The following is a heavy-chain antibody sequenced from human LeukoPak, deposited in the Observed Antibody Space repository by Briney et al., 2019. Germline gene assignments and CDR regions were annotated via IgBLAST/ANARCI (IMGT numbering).Heavy chain of an antibody. CDR3: ARDGNWSPCEY. CDR2: INVDGRET. V-gene: IGHV3-7*01. J-gene: IGHJ4*02. CDR1: GFTFSSYA. Sequence: GGSLRLSCAASGFTFSSYAMSWVRQAPGKGLEWVANINVDGRETYYGDSLKGRFTISRDNAKNSLYLQMHNLRAEDTAVYYCARDGNWSPCEYWGQGTLVAVSS. D-gene: IGHD1-1*01.